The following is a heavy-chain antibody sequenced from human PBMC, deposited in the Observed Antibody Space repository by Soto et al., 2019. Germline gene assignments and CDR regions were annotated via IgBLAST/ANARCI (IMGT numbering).Heavy chain of an antibody. CDR3: AKDQGTLYYYGMDV. V-gene: IGHV3-30*18. J-gene: IGHJ6*02. Sequence: GGSLRLSCAASGFTFSSYGMHWVRQAPGKGLEWVAVISYDGSNKYYADSVKGRFTISRDNSKNTLFLQMSSLRAEDTAVYYCAKDQGTLYYYGMDVWGQGTTVTVSS. CDR2: ISYDGSNK. D-gene: IGHD3-10*01. CDR1: GFTFSSYG.